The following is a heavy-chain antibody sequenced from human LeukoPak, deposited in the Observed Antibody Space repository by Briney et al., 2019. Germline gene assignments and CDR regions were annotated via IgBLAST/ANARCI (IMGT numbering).Heavy chain of an antibody. CDR3: ASHFGSGSNNWLGP. CDR2: ISGSGDKT. J-gene: IGHJ5*02. D-gene: IGHD3-10*01. CDR1: GFTDG. V-gene: IGHV3-23*01. Sequence: GGSLRLSCAASGFTDGMSWVRQAPGKGLEWVSAISGSGDKTFYADSVKGRFAISRDNSKNTLYLQMNSLRAEDTAVYYCASHFGSGSNNWLGPWGQGTLVTVSS.